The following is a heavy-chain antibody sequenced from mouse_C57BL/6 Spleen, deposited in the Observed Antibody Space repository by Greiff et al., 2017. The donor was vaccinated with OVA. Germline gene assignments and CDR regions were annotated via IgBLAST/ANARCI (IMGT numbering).Heavy chain of an antibody. CDR1: GFSLTSYG. D-gene: IGHD1-1*01. V-gene: IGHV2-2*01. J-gene: IGHJ4*01. CDR3: ARNEIITTVVATKDYYAMDY. CDR2: IWSGGST. Sequence: VMLVESGPGLVQPSQSLSITCTVSGFSLTSYGVHWVRQSPGKGLEWLGVIWSGGSTDYNAAFISRLSISKDNSKSQVFFKMNSLQADDTAIYYCARNEIITTVVATKDYYAMDYWGQGTSVTVSS.